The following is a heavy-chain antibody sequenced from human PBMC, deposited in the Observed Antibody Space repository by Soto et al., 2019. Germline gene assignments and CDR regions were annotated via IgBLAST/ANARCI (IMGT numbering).Heavy chain of an antibody. Sequence: TLSLTCTVSGAPLSRGRYYWSWIRQHPGKGLEWIGYIYYTGSHYYNPSLMGRVSISVDTSKNQFSLKLNSVSAADTAVYFCARGFIAEAGRVGWFDPWGQGTPVTVSS. CDR3: ARGFIAEAGRVGWFDP. J-gene: IGHJ5*02. V-gene: IGHV4-31*03. D-gene: IGHD6-13*01. CDR1: GAPLSRGRYY. CDR2: IYYTGSH.